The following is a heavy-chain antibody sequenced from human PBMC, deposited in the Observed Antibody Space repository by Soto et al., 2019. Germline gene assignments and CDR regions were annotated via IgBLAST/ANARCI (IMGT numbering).Heavy chain of an antibody. CDR3: ATTLLRLFNWFDP. Sequence: QLQLQESGPRLVKPSETLSLTCTVSGGSISSSTYYWGWIRPPPGKGLEWIGSIYYSGTTYYNPSLRGRVTISVDTSKNQFSLKLSSVTAADTAVYYCATTLLRLFNWFDPWGQGTLVTVSS. CDR2: IYYSGTT. D-gene: IGHD3-3*01. V-gene: IGHV4-39*01. J-gene: IGHJ5*02. CDR1: GGSISSSTYY.